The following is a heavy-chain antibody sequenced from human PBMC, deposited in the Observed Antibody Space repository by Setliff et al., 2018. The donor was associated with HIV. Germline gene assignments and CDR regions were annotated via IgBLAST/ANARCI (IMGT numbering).Heavy chain of an antibody. CDR1: GDTFTNYL. CDR2: INLSSGST. J-gene: IGHJ6*01. D-gene: IGHD3-22*01. V-gene: IGHV1-46*01. Sequence: WASVKVSCKASGDTFTNYLMHWVRQAPGQGLEWMGIINLSSGSTTYAQTFQGRVTMTRDTSTSTVYMELSSLRSEDTAVYYCARDRSSGLSFYYGMDVWGPGTMVTVSS. CDR3: ARDRSSGLSFYYGMDV.